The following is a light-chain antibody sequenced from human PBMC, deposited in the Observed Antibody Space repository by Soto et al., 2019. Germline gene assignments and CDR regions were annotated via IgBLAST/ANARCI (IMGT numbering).Light chain of an antibody. CDR1: QAIGNY. V-gene: IGKV1-27*01. Sequence: DFQMTQSPSSLSASVGDRVTITCRASQAIGNYLAWYQQKPGKAPKLLIFAASTLQSGVSSRFSASGSGTDFTLTISSLRPEDVATYYCQRYDNVPLAFGQGTKLEIK. CDR2: AAS. J-gene: IGKJ2*01. CDR3: QRYDNVPLA.